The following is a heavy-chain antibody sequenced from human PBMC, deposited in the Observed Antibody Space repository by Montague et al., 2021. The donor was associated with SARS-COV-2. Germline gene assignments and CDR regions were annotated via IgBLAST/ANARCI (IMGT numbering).Heavy chain of an antibody. CDR1: GDSVSSKSGA. J-gene: IGHJ3*02. D-gene: IGHD3-9*01. CDR3: ASSVITLTGLDAFDI. CDR2: TYYRSKWDS. V-gene: IGHV6-1*01. Sequence: CAISGDSVSSKSGAWNWIRQSPSRGLEWLGRTYYRSKWDSDYAESVKRRLVITPDTSKNQFSLQLNSVIPEDTAVYFCASSVITLTGLDAFDIWGQGTMVTVSS.